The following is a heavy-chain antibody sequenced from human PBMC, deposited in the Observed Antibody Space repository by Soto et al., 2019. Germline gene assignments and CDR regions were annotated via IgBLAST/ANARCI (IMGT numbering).Heavy chain of an antibody. CDR1: GGSISSGDYY. CDR2: IYYSGST. J-gene: IGHJ4*02. D-gene: IGHD3-10*01. CDR3: ARSTLPFGECHFDY. Sequence: SETLSLTCTVSGGSISSGDYYWSWIRQPPGKGLEWIGYIYYSGSTNYNPSLKSRVTISVDTSKNQFSLKLSSVTAADTAVYYCARSTLPFGECHFDYWGQGTLVTVSS. V-gene: IGHV4-61*08.